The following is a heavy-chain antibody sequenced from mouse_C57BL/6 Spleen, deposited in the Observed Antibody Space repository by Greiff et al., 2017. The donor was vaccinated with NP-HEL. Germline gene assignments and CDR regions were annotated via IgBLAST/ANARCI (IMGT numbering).Heavy chain of an antibody. CDR2: IYPRSGNT. D-gene: IGHD1-1*01. V-gene: IGHV1-81*01. J-gene: IGHJ2*01. CDR1: GYTFTSYG. CDR3: ARRGGITTVVATYYFDY. Sequence: VQLQQSGAELARPGASVKLSCKASGYTFTSYGISWVKQRTGQGLEWIGEIYPRSGNTYYNEKFKGKATLTADKSSSTAYMELRSLTSEDSAVYFCARRGGITTVVATYYFDYWGQGTTLTVSS.